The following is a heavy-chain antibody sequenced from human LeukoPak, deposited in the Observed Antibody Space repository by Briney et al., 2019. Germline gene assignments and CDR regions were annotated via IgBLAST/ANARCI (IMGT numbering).Heavy chain of an antibody. CDR3: AKDYYGSGRANALYYFDY. J-gene: IGHJ4*02. D-gene: IGHD3-10*01. CDR1: GFTFSSYS. Sequence: GGSLRLSCAASGFTFSSYSMNWVRQAPGKGLEWVSYISSSSSTIYYADSVKGRFTISRDNAKNSLYLQMNSLRAEDTAVYYCAKDYYGSGRANALYYFDYWGQGTLVTVSS. V-gene: IGHV3-48*01. CDR2: ISSSSSTI.